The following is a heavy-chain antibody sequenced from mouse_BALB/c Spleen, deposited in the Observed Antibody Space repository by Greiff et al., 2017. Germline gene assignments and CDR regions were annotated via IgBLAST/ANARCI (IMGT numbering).Heavy chain of an antibody. CDR1: GYSFTSYW. D-gene: IGHD2-4*01. CDR2: IYPGNSDT. V-gene: IGHV1-5*01. CDR3: TRCDYDVAY. J-gene: IGHJ3*01. Sequence: EVQLQQSGTVLARPGASVKMSCKASGYSFTSYWMHWVKQRPGQGLEWIGAIYPGNSDTSYNQKFKGKAKLTAVTSASTAYMELSSLTNEDSAVYYCTRCDYDVAYWGQGTLVTVSA.